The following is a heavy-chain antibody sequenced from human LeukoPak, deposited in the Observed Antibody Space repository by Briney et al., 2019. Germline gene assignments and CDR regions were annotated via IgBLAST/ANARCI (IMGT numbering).Heavy chain of an antibody. V-gene: IGHV3-53*01. J-gene: IGHJ4*02. CDR3: ARGAGYNYPYYFDY. CDR2: IYGGGNI. D-gene: IGHD5-24*01. Sequence: GGSLRLSCAASGFTVSSNYMNWVRQAPGKGLEWVSVIYGGGNIYYADSVKGRFTISRDNSKNTLYLQTNSLRAEDTAVYYCARGAGYNYPYYFDYWGQGTLVTVSS. CDR1: GFTVSSNY.